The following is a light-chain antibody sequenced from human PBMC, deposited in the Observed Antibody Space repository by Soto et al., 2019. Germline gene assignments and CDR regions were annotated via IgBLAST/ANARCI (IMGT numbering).Light chain of an antibody. V-gene: IGKV3-15*01. J-gene: IGKJ5*01. CDR1: QSVSSN. CDR3: QQYNNWLPIT. CDR2: GAS. Sequence: DIVMTQSPATLSVSPGERATLSCRASQSVSSNLAWYQQKPGQAPRLLISGASTRATGIPARFSGSGSGTEFTLTISSLQSEDFAVYYCQQYNNWLPITFGQGTRLEI.